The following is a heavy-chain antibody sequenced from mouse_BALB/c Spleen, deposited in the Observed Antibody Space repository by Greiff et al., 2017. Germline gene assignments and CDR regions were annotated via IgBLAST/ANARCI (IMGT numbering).Heavy chain of an antibody. CDR1: GYSFTSYW. D-gene: IGHD2-14*01. J-gene: IGHJ4*01. V-gene: IGHV1-80*01. CDR2: IYPGDGDT. CDR3: ARSEVRYAMDY. Sequence: QVQLQQSGTVLARPGASVKMSCKASGYSFTSYWMHWVKQRPGQGLEWIGQIYPGDGDTNYNGKFKGKATLTADKSSSTAYMQLSSLTSEDSAVYFCARSEVRYAMDYWGQGTSVTVSS.